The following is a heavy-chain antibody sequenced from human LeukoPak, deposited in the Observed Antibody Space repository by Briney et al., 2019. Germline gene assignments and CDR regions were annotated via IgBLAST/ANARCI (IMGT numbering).Heavy chain of an antibody. CDR3: ARDGDCSGGSCFWSAGFYYYYYGMDV. CDR2: LSAYNGNT. J-gene: IGHJ6*04. D-gene: IGHD2-15*01. CDR1: GYTFTSYG. Sequence: ASVKVSCKASGYTFTSYGISWVRQAPGQGLKWMGWLSAYNGNTNYGQKLQGRVTMTTDTSTSTAYMELRSLRSDDTAVYYCARDGDCSGGSCFWSAGFYYYYYGMDVWGKGTTVTVSS. V-gene: IGHV1-18*04.